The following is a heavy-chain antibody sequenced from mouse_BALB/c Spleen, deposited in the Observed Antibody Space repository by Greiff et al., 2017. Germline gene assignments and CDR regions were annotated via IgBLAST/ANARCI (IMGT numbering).Heavy chain of an antibody. CDR1: GFAFSSYD. V-gene: IGHV5-12-1*01. Sequence: EVKLVESGGGLVKPGGSLKLSCAASGFAFSSYDMSWVRQTPEKRLEWVAYISSGGGSTYYPDTVKGRFTISRDNAKNTLYLQMSSLKSEDTAMYYCARHDGEGYAMDYWGQGTSVTVSS. CDR3: ARHDGEGYAMDY. CDR2: ISSGGGST. J-gene: IGHJ4*01. D-gene: IGHD2-3*01.